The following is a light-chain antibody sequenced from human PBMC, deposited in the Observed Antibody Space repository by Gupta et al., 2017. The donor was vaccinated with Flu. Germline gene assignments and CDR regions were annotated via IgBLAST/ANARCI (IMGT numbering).Light chain of an antibody. J-gene: IGKJ2*01. CDR1: QSVSSY. CDR3: QQCNNGPWT. Sequence: PDTLSVSPGERATQTCRDSQSVSSYLAWYQKKPGQAPRVLIYEASNRATGIPARFSGSGSGTDFILTISSLEAEDVAVYYCQQCNNGPWTFGQGTKLEIK. V-gene: IGKV3-11*01. CDR2: EAS.